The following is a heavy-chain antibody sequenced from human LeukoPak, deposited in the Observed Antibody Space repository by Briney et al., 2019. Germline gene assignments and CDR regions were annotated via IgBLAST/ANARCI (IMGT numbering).Heavy chain of an antibody. Sequence: GGSLRLSCAASGFTFSNYGMHWVRQAPGKGLEWVAFIRYDGSNKYYADSVKGRFTISRDNSKNTLYLQMNSLRAEDTAVYYCARGGRVAGSGFDYWGQGTLVTVSS. CDR3: ARGGRVAGSGFDY. CDR1: GFTFSNYG. J-gene: IGHJ4*02. CDR2: IRYDGSNK. V-gene: IGHV3-30*02. D-gene: IGHD6-19*01.